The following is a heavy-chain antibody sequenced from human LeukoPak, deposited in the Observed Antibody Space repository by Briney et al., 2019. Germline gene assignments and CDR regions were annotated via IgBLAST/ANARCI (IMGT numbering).Heavy chain of an antibody. D-gene: IGHD6-19*01. CDR3: AKDQGKAVAGYAFDY. V-gene: IGHV3-23*01. CDR1: GFTFSSHA. Sequence: GGSLRLSCAASGFTFSSHAMSWVRQAPGKGLEWISTISGSTGNTYYADSMMGRFTISRDNSKNTLYLQMNSLRAEDTAVYYCAKDQGKAVAGYAFDYWGQGTLVTVSS. CDR2: ISGSTGNT. J-gene: IGHJ4*02.